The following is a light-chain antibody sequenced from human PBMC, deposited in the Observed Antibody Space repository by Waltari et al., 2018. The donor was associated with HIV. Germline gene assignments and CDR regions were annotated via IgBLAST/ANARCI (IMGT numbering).Light chain of an antibody. CDR3: AVWDNSLSAQV. V-gene: IGLV1-47*01. Sequence: QSVLTQSPSISGTPGQRVAISCSGSSSNIGYNYVSWYQQVPGTTPKLLSFWNTRRPSGASAQFSGSVSGTSASLAISGLRSDDEANYYCAVWDNSLSAQVFGGGTTLTVL. J-gene: IGLJ3*02. CDR2: WNT. CDR1: SSNIGYNY.